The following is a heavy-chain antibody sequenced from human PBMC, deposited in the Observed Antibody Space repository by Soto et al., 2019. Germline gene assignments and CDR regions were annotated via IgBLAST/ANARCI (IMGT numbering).Heavy chain of an antibody. CDR3: AKTAGLIGV. D-gene: IGHD2-21*02. J-gene: IGHJ3*01. CDR1: GFTFTDFY. V-gene: IGHV3-11*01. CDR2: ISPNGADI. Sequence: QVQLVESGGGLVKPGGSLRLSCAASGFTFTDFYMTWIRQTPGRGPEWLSYISPNGADISYADSVRGRFIMSRDNAKNSVYLQMNSLRAEDTAVYYCAKTAGLIGVWGQGTVVTVSS.